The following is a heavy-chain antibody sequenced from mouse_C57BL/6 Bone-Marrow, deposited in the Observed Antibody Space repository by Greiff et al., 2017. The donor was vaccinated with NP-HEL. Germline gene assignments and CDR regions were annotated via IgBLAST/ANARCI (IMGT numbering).Heavy chain of an antibody. CDR3: ARSDGSSLDY. V-gene: IGHV1-63*01. J-gene: IGHJ2*01. Sequence: QVQLKESGAELVRPGTSVKMSCKASGYTFTNYWIGWAKQRPGHGLEWIGDIYPGGGYTNYNEKFKGKATLTAYKSSSTAYMQFSSLTSEDSAIYYCARSDGSSLDYWGQGTTLTVSS. CDR1: GYTFTNYW. D-gene: IGHD1-1*01. CDR2: IYPGGGYT.